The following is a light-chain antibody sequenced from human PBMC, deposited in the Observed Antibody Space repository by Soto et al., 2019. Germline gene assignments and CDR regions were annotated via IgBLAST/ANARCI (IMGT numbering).Light chain of an antibody. J-gene: IGLJ1*01. Sequence: QSALTQPASVSGSLGQSITISCTGTSSDVGEYNYVSWYQQHPGKAPKLMIYEVRNRPSGVSNRFSGSKSGSTASLTISGLQPEDEADYYCSSYTSTSTLYVFGTGTKVTVL. CDR3: SSYTSTSTLYV. V-gene: IGLV2-14*01. CDR2: EVR. CDR1: SSDVGEYNY.